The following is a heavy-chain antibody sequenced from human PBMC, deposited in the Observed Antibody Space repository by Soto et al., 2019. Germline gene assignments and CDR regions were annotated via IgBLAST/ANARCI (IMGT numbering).Heavy chain of an antibody. J-gene: IGHJ3*02. V-gene: IGHV4-34*01. D-gene: IGHD1-1*01. CDR1: GGFVSSGSYY. CDR2: MSHSGGT. Sequence: QVQLQQWGAGLLKPSETLSLTCAVYGGFVSSGSYYWSWIRQPPGKGLEWIGEMSHSGGTHFNPSPKSRVTISVDPSKNQFSLKMSSVTAADTALYYWARVERGTATTVVDAFDIWGPGTMVTVSS. CDR3: ARVERGTATTVVDAFDI.